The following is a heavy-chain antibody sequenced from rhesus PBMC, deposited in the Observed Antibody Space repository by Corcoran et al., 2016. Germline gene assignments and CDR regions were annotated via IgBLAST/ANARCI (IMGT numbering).Heavy chain of an antibody. J-gene: IGHJ4*01. CDR1: GYTFTSYS. Sequence: QVQLVQSGAEVTKPGASVKLPCKASGYTFTSYSLNWGSQAPGQGLEWMGWINPSNANTGYAQKFQGRVTMTSDTSTTTAYMELSSLRSEDTAVYYCARGLGYPYDYWGQGVLVTVSS. V-gene: IGHV1-200*01. CDR3: ARGLGYPYDY. CDR2: INPSNANT. D-gene: IGHD5-12*01.